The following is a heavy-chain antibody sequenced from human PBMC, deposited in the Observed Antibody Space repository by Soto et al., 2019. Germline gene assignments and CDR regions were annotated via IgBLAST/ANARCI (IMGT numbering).Heavy chain of an antibody. CDR3: ARIPPRVSYSSSLISDY. CDR2: IYHSGST. D-gene: IGHD6-13*01. Sequence: QVQLQESGPGLVKPSGTLSLTCAVSGGSISSSNWWSWVRQPPGKGLEWIGEIYHSGSTTYNPSLKSRVTIAVDKSKNQFSLKLSSVTAADTAVYYCARIPPRVSYSSSLISDYWGQGTLVTVSS. V-gene: IGHV4-4*02. CDR1: GGSISSSNW. J-gene: IGHJ4*02.